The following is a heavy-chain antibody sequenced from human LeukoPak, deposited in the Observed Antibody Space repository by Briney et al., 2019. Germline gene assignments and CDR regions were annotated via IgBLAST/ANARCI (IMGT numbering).Heavy chain of an antibody. J-gene: IGHJ4*02. D-gene: IGHD3-10*01. Sequence: SETLSLTCTVSGGSISSYYWSWIRQPPGKGLEWIGYIYYSGSTNYNPSLKSRVTISVDTSKNQFSLKLSSVTAADTAVYYCAREERLLWFGETGYFDYWGQGTLVTVSS. CDR2: IYYSGST. V-gene: IGHV4-59*01. CDR1: GGSISSYY. CDR3: AREERLLWFGETGYFDY.